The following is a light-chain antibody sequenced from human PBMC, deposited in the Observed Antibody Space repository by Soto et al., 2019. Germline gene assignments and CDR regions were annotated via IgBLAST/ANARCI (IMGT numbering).Light chain of an antibody. CDR3: MLCVATGVWV. J-gene: IGLJ3*02. V-gene: IGLV8-61*01. CDR1: SGSVSTSHY. CDR2: NIE. Sequence: QALVTQEASLSVSPGGTVTLTCGLNSGSVSTSHYPSWYQQTPGQPPRTLILNIESRPSGVPERFSGTIIGRRAALTITGAQSEDESDYYCMLCVATGVWVFGGGTKLTVL.